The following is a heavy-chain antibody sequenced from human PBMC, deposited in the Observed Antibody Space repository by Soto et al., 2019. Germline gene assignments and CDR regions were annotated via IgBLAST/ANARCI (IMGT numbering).Heavy chain of an antibody. V-gene: IGHV4-61*01. CDR1: GGSVSSGSYY. CDR3: ARVMSSGTIFGVVITNWFDP. J-gene: IGHJ5*02. D-gene: IGHD3-3*01. CDR2: IYYSGST. Sequence: ETLSLTCTVSGGSVSSGSYYWSWIRQPPGKGLEWIGYIYYSGSTNYNPSLKSRVTISVDTSKNQFSLKLSSVTAADTAVYYFARVMSSGTIFGVVITNWFDPWGQGTLVTVSS.